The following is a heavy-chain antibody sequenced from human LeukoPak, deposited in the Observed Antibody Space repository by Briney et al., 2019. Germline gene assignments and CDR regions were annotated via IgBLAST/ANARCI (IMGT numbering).Heavy chain of an antibody. CDR2: IWYDGSNK. V-gene: IGHV3-33*01. Sequence: GGSLRLSCAASGFTFSSYGMHWVRQAPGKGLEWVAVIWYDGSNKYYADSVKGRFTISRDNSKDTLYLQMNSLRAEDTAVYYCARGAYGDYFDYWGQGTLVTVSS. D-gene: IGHD4-17*01. J-gene: IGHJ4*02. CDR1: GFTFSSYG. CDR3: ARGAYGDYFDY.